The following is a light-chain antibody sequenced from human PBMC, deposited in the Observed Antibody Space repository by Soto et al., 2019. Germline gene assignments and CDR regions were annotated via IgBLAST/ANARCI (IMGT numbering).Light chain of an antibody. J-gene: IGLJ2*01. V-gene: IGLV1-40*01. Sequence: QSVLTQPPSVSGAPGQRVTISCTGSSSNLGAGHDVYWYQQLPGTAPKFLIYGSSHRPSGVPDRFSGSKSDTSASLAITGLQAEDEADYYCQSYDSRLSGVVFDGGTQLTVL. CDR2: GSS. CDR3: QSYDSRLSGVV. CDR1: SSNLGAGHD.